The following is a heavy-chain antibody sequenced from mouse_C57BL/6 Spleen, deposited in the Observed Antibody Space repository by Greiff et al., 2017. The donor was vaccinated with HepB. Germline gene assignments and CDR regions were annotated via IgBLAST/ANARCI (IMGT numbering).Heavy chain of an antibody. J-gene: IGHJ1*03. V-gene: IGHV5-6*01. CDR1: GFTFSSYG. CDR3: ARQQSIYYYGSSHWYFDV. Sequence: EVQLVESGGDLVKPGGSLKLSCAASGFTFSSYGMSWVRQTPDKRLEWVATISSGGSYTYYPDSVKGRFTISRDNAKNTLYLQMSSLKSEDTAMYYCARQQSIYYYGSSHWYFDVWGTGTTVTVSS. CDR2: ISSGGSYT. D-gene: IGHD1-1*01.